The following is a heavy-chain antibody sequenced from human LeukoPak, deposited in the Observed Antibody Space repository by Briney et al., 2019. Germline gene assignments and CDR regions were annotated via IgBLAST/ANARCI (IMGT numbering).Heavy chain of an antibody. CDR1: GLTFSRYS. CDR3: VRDLDTVTTAFLVY. J-gene: IGHJ4*02. V-gene: IGHV3-21*01. CDR2: IRSKSSHI. D-gene: IGHD4-11*01. Sequence: PGGCLRPSCAASGLTFSRYSMNWVSQAHGGWLEWVSSIRSKSSHIYYADSVKGRFTISRDDAKNSLYLQMNGLRAEDTAVYYCVRDLDTVTTAFLVYWGEGTLVTVSS.